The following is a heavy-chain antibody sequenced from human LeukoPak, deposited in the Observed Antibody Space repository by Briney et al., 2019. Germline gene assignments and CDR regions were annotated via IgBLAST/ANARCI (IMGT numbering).Heavy chain of an antibody. CDR2: IGGSGGST. Sequence: PGGSLRLSCAASGFTFSSYAMSWVRQAPGKGLEWVSAIGGSGGSTYYVVSVKGRFTISRENSKNTPYLQINSLRAEDTAVYYCARQTVTNNWFDPWGQGTLVTVSS. J-gene: IGHJ5*02. V-gene: IGHV3-23*01. CDR3: ARQTVTNNWFDP. CDR1: GFTFSSYA. D-gene: IGHD4-17*01.